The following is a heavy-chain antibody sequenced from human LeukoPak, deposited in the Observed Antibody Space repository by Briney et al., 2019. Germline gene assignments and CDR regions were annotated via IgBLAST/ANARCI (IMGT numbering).Heavy chain of an antibody. D-gene: IGHD6-19*01. CDR2: ISYDGSNK. V-gene: IGHV3-30*18. CDR1: GFTFSSYG. Sequence: PGRSLRLSCAASGFTFSSYGMHWVRQAPGKGLEWVAVISYDGSNKYYADSVKGRFTISRDNSKNTLYLQMNSLRAEDTAVYYCAKDPGRCSGGWASHCFFDYWGQGTLVTVSS. J-gene: IGHJ4*02. CDR3: AKDPGRCSGGWASHCFFDY.